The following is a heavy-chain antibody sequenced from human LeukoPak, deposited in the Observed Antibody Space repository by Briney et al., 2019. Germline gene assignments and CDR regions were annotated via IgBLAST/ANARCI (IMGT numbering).Heavy chain of an antibody. CDR3: ARVWSGYYYGSGSYYKGAFDI. CDR1: GFTFSSYG. CDR2: INWNGGST. D-gene: IGHD3-10*01. Sequence: GGTLRLSCEVSGFTFSSYGMSWVRQAPGKGLEWVSGINWNGGSTGYADSVKGRFTISRDNAKNSLYLQMNSLRAEDTALYYCARVWSGYYYGSGSYYKGAFDIWGQGTMVTVSS. V-gene: IGHV3-20*04. J-gene: IGHJ3*02.